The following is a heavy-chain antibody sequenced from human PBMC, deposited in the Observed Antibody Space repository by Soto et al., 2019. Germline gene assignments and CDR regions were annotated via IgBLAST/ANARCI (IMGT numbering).Heavy chain of an antibody. CDR1: GFSLSTTEVR. D-gene: IGHD2-8*02. V-gene: IGHV2-70*04. CDR2: IDWNDDK. CDR3: ARSYCTSDNCHLGYWCDP. Sequence: SGPTAGEPTQTLTMTCTVSGFSLSTTEVRMIWLRQPPGKALEWLARIDWNDDKFYNTFLKTRLTISKDTSKNQVVLTMTNMDPADTGTYYCARSYCTSDNCHLGYWCDPWGQGTLVTVSS. J-gene: IGHJ5*02.